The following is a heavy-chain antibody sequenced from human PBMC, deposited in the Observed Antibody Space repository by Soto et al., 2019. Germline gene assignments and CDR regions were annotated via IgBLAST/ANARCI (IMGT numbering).Heavy chain of an antibody. CDR3: ARIRGYCSGGSCYFYYFAMDV. CDR1: GFSLSDADVG. Sequence: PTLVNPTETLTLTCTVSGFSLSDADVGVSWIRQPPGKALEWLAHILSNDEEVYSSSLRSGLTISKDTSRSQVVLTMSNMEPVDTATYYCARIRGYCSGGSCYFYYFAMDVWGQGTTVTVSS. V-gene: IGHV2-26*01. D-gene: IGHD2-15*01. J-gene: IGHJ6*02. CDR2: ILSNDEE.